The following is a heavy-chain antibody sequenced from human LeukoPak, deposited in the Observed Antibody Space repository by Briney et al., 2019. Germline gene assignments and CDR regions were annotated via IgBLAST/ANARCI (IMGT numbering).Heavy chain of an antibody. V-gene: IGHV4-39*01. D-gene: IGHD2-21*01. CDR2: IYYSGST. CDR3: ARVMLYYFDY. Sequence: SVTLSLTCTVSGGSISSSSYYWGWIRQPPGKGLEWIGSIYYSGSTYYNPSLKSRVTISVDTSKNQFSLKLSSVTAADTAVYHCARVMLYYFDYWGQGTLVTVSS. J-gene: IGHJ4*02. CDR1: GGSISSSSYY.